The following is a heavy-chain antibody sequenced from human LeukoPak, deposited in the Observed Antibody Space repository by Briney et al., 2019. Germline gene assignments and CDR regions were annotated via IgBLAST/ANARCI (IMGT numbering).Heavy chain of an antibody. CDR3: ARRSGDDDTTYYFDY. CDR1: GGSISSYY. V-gene: IGHV4-59*08. J-gene: IGHJ4*02. Sequence: PSETLSLTCTVSGGSISSYYWSWIRQPPGKGLEWIGYIYYSGSTNYNPSLKSRVTISVDKSKNQFSLKLSSVTAADTAVYYCARRSGDDDTTYYFDYWGQGTLVTVSS. D-gene: IGHD2-21*02. CDR2: IYYSGST.